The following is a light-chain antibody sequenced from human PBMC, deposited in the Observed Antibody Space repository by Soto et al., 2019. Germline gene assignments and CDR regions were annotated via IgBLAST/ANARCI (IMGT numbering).Light chain of an antibody. CDR2: EVS. V-gene: IGLV2-14*01. J-gene: IGLJ3*02. CDR3: SSYTSSSTRV. CDR1: SSDVGGYNY. Sequence: QSALTQPASVSGSPGQSITISCTGTSSDVGGYNYVSWYQQHPGKAPKLMIYEVSNRPSGLSNRFSGSKSGNTASLTISGLQAEDEADYYCSSYTSSSTRVFGGGTKVTV.